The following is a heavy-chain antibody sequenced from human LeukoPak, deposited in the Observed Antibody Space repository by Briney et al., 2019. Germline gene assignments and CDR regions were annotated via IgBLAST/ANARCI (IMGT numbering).Heavy chain of an antibody. CDR2: INSDGSST. CDR3: ARSPPPLRRMGIDFDP. CDR1: GFTFSSYW. D-gene: IGHD2-21*01. J-gene: IGHJ5*02. V-gene: IGHV3-74*01. Sequence: PGGSLRLSCAASGFTFSSYWMHWVRQAPGKGLVWVSRINSDGSSTSYADSVKGRFTISRDHDKNTLYLQINSQRAEDTAVYYGARSPPPLRRMGIDFDPWGQGTLVTVSS.